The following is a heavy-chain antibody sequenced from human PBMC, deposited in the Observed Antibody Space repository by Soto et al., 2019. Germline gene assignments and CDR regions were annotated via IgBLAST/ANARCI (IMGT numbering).Heavy chain of an antibody. CDR2: IIPIFGTA. V-gene: IGHV1-69*13. Sequence: SVKVSCKASGGTFSSYAISWVRQAPGQGLEWMGGIIPIFGTANYAQKFQGRVTITADESTSTAYMELSSLRSEDTAVYYCARDFPGGAAFDYWGQGTLVTVSS. CDR3: ARDFPGGAAFDY. J-gene: IGHJ4*02. CDR1: GGTFSSYA. D-gene: IGHD3-10*01.